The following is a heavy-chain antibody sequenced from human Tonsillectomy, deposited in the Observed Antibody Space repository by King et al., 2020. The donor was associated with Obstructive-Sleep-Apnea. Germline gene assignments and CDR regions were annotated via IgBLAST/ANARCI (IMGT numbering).Heavy chain of an antibody. V-gene: IGHV4-4*02. CDR2: IYHSGSI. J-gene: IGHJ4*01. D-gene: IGHD6-6*01. Sequence: QVQLQESGPGLVKPSGTLSLTCAVSGGSISSSNWWNWVRQPPGKGLEWIGEIYHSGSINYNPSLKSRVTMSVDKSKTQFYLKLNSVTAADTAVYYCARDRGGGAARLFAYWGHGTLVTVSS. CDR3: ARDRGGGAARLFAY. CDR1: GGSISSSNW.